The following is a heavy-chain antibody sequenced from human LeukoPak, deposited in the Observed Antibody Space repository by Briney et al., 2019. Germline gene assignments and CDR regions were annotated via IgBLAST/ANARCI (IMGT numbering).Heavy chain of an antibody. D-gene: IGHD3-22*01. CDR1: GVSLSSHY. J-gene: IGHJ4*02. V-gene: IGHV4-59*11. CDR2: ISYSGST. CDR3: ASTRYYDNSGYNY. Sequence: SETLSLTCTVSGVSLSSHYWNWLRQPPGKGLEWIGHISYSGSTNYNPSLKSRVTISVDTSKNQFSLKLSSVTAADTAVYHCASTRYYDNSGYNYWGQGTLVTVSS.